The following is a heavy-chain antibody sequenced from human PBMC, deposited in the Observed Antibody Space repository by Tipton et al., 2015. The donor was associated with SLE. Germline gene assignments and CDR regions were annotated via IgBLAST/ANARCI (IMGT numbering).Heavy chain of an antibody. Sequence: TLSLTCTVSGGSISSYYWGWIRLPPGKGLEWIGSIDYSGSTYYNPSLTSRVTMSVDTSKNQFALTLSSVTAADTAVYYCARDGAMIVPRGSFDIWGQGTMVIVSS. CDR1: GGSISSYY. CDR2: IDYSGST. CDR3: ARDGAMIVPRGSFDI. D-gene: IGHD3-22*01. V-gene: IGHV4-39*06. J-gene: IGHJ3*02.